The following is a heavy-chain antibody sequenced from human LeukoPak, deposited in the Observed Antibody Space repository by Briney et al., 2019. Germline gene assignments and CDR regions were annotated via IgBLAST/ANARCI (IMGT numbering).Heavy chain of an antibody. J-gene: IGHJ3*01. V-gene: IGHV3-7*01. CDR2: IKEDGSEE. CDR3: ARDWLAGNPYHAFDL. CDR1: GFTFSSYW. D-gene: IGHD3-22*01. Sequence: GGSLRLSCSASGFTFSSYWMSWVRQAPGKGLECVANIKEDGSEEYYVDSVKGRFSISRDNAKNSLYLQMNSLRAEDTAVYYCARDWLAGNPYHAFDLWGKGTMVTVSS.